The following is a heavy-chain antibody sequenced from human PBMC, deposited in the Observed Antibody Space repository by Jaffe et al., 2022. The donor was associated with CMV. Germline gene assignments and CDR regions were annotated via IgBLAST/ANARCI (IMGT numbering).Heavy chain of an antibody. J-gene: IGHJ6*02. CDR2: IIPIFGTA. D-gene: IGHD3-3*01. Sequence: QVQLVQSGAEVKKPGSSVKVSCKASGGTFSSYAISWVRQAPGQGLEWMGGIIPIFGTANYAQKFQGRVTITADESTSTAYMELSSLRSEDTAVYYCAREESMGYDFWSGYSYGMDVWGQGTTVTVSS. CDR1: GGTFSSYA. V-gene: IGHV1-69*01. CDR3: AREESMGYDFWSGYSYGMDV.